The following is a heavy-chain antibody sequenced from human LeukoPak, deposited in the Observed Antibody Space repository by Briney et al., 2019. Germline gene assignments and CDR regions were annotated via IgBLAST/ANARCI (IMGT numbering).Heavy chain of an antibody. Sequence: GSLRLSCAASGFTFRIFGLNWVRQPPGKGLEWIGEIYHSGSTNYNPSLKSRVTISVDKSKNQFSLKLSSVTAADTAVYYCASRVTAAHDAFDIWGQGTMVTVSS. J-gene: IGHJ3*02. D-gene: IGHD2-21*02. V-gene: IGHV4-4*02. CDR2: IYHSGST. CDR3: ASRVTAAHDAFDI. CDR1: GFTFRIFGL.